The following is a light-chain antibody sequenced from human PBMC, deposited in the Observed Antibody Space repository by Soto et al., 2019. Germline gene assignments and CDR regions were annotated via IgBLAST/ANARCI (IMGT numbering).Light chain of an antibody. J-gene: IGKJ3*01. CDR2: LGS. CDR3: MQALQTPT. V-gene: IGKV2-28*01. CDR1: QSLLHSNGYNY. Sequence: DIVMTQSPLSLPVTPGEPASISCRSSQSLLHSNGYNYLDWYLQKPGQSPQLLIYLGSNRASGVTDRCSGSGSGTDFTLKISRVEAEDVGVYYCMQALQTPTFGPGNKVDIK.